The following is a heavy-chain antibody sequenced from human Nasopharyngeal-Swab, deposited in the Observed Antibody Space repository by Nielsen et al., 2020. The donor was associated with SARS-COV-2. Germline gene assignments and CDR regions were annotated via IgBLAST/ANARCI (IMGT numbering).Heavy chain of an antibody. CDR1: GGSISSSSYY. Sequence: SETLSLTCTVSGGSISSSSYYCGWIRQPPGKGLEWIGSIYYSGSTYYNPSLKSRVTISVDTSKNQFSLKLSSVTAADTAVYYCARLPSSSWFSHGMDVWGQGTTVTVAS. D-gene: IGHD6-13*01. CDR2: IYYSGST. CDR3: ARLPSSSWFSHGMDV. J-gene: IGHJ6*02. V-gene: IGHV4-39*01.